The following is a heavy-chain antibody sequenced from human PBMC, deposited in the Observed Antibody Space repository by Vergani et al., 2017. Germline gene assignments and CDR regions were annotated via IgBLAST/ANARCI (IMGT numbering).Heavy chain of an antibody. CDR2: IKSKTDGGTT. Sequence: EVQLVESGGGLVKPGGSLRLSCAASGFTFSKAWMSWVRQSPGKGPEWVGRIKSKTDGGTTEYAAPVKGRFTISRDDSKNTLYLQMNSLKIEDTAVYYCTTLIRFLEWSDYWGQGTLVTVSS. CDR1: GFTFSKAW. J-gene: IGHJ4*02. D-gene: IGHD3-3*01. V-gene: IGHV3-15*01. CDR3: TTLIRFLEWSDY.